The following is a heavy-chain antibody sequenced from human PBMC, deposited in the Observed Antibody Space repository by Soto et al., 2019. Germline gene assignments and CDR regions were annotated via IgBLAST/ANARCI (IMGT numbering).Heavy chain of an antibody. D-gene: IGHD1-7*01. CDR2: ISSSGSTI. CDR1: GFTFSSYE. Sequence: PGGSLRLSCAASGFTFSSYEMNWVRQAPGKGLEWVSYISSSGSTIYYADSVKGRFTISRDNAKNSLYLQMNSLRAEDTAVYYCARGSKGITGTPGLGYWGQGTLVTVSS. CDR3: ARGSKGITGTPGLGY. J-gene: IGHJ4*02. V-gene: IGHV3-48*03.